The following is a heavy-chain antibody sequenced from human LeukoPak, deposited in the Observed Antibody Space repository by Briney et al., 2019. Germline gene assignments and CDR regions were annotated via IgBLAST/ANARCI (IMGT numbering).Heavy chain of an antibody. CDR1: GYTLTELS. CDR3: ATPDSGSYYGSLWFDP. D-gene: IGHD1-26*01. J-gene: IGHJ5*02. CDR2: FDPEDGET. V-gene: IGHV1-24*01. Sequence: ASAKVSCKVSGYTLTELSMHWVRQAPGKGLEWMGGFDPEDGETIYAQKFQGRVTMTEDTSTDTAYMELSSLRSEDTAVYYCATPDSGSYYGSLWFDPWGQGTLVTVSS.